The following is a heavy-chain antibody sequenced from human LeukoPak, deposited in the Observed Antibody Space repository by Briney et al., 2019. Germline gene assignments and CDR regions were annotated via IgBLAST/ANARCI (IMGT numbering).Heavy chain of an antibody. D-gene: IGHD2-21*02. Sequence: GASVKVSCKASGSTLTDLSIHWVRQAPGKGLEYVGGSDPEDGETFHAQNFQGRVTMTEDTSIDTAYMELSSLRSEDTAVYYCVTDRARLFWYFDLWGRGTLVTVSS. CDR3: VTDRARLFWYFDL. V-gene: IGHV1-24*01. J-gene: IGHJ2*01. CDR2: SDPEDGET. CDR1: GSTLTDLS.